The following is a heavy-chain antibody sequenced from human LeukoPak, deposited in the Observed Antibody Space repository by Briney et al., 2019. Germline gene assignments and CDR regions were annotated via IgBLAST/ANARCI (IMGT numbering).Heavy chain of an antibody. CDR3: AKTSRDGYIGYFDL. CDR2: IYGSGST. Sequence: GSLRLSCAASGFTFSNAWMSWVRQAPGKGLEWIGYIYGSGSTNYNPSLKSRVTISTDTPKSQFSLRLSSVTAADAAVYYCAKTSRDGYIGYFDLWGRGTLVTVSS. D-gene: IGHD5-24*01. CDR1: GFTFSNAW. J-gene: IGHJ2*01. V-gene: IGHV4-59*08.